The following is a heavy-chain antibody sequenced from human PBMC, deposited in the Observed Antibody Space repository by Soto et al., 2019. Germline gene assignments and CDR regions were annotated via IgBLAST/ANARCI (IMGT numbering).Heavy chain of an antibody. CDR3: ARDPRGWFDP. V-gene: IGHV1-69*05. D-gene: IGHD3-10*01. Sequence: GASGKVCCKASGGTFSSYAISLVRQAPGQGLEWMGGIIPIFGTANYAQKLQGRVTMTTDTSTSTAYMELRSLRSDDTAVYYCARDPRGWFDPWGHGTLVTVSS. CDR1: GGTFSSYA. J-gene: IGHJ5*02. CDR2: IIPIFGTA.